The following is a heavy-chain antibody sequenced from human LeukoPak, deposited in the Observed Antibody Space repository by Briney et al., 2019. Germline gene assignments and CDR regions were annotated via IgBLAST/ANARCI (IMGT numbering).Heavy chain of an antibody. CDR2: ISSSSSYI. Sequence: GGSLRLSCAAPGFTFSSYSMNWVRQAPGKGLEWVSSISSSSSYIYYADSVKGRFTISRDNAKNSLYLQMNSLRAEDTAVYYCARPLMYYYGSETYFWFDPWGQGTPVTVSS. CDR1: GFTFSSYS. V-gene: IGHV3-21*01. J-gene: IGHJ5*02. D-gene: IGHD3-10*01. CDR3: ARPLMYYYGSETYFWFDP.